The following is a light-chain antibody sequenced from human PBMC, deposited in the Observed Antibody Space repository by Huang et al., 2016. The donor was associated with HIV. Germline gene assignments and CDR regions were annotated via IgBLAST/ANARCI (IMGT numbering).Light chain of an antibody. CDR3: QHTYSAPT. Sequence: DIQMTQSPSTLSVSVGDRVTITCRASQTISSHLNWYQKKPRKAPKVLIYGATKLQSGVPSRFSGSSSGTDFTLTSSSLQPEDFATYYCQHTYSAPTFGQGTKVEIK. V-gene: IGKV1-39*01. CDR2: GAT. CDR1: QTISSH. J-gene: IGKJ1*01.